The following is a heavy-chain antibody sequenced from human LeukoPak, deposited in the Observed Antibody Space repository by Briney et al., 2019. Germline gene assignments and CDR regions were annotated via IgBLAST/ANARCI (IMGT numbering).Heavy chain of an antibody. V-gene: IGHV4-31*03. J-gene: IGHJ6*02. CDR3: ARDTRWVIGYYYYGMDV. D-gene: IGHD3-16*02. Sequence: SETLSLTCTVSGGSIGSGGYYWSWIRQHPGKGLEWIGYMYYSGSTYYNPSLKSRVTISVDTSKNQFSLKLSSVTAADTAVYYCARDTRWVIGYYYYGMDVWGQGTTVTVSS. CDR2: MYYSGST. CDR1: GGSIGSGGYY.